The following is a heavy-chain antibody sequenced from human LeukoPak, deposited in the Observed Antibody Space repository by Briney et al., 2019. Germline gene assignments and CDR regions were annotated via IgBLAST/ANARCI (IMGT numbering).Heavy chain of an antibody. J-gene: IGHJ4*02. D-gene: IGHD3-10*01. CDR2: ISGSGGST. CDR3: ARYDGGSGPFDY. Sequence: PGGSLRLSCAASGFTFTSYAMSWVRQAPGKGLEWVSAISGSGGSTYYADSVKGRFTISRDNSKNTLYLQMNSLRAEDAAVYYCARYDGGSGPFDYWGQGTLVTVSS. V-gene: IGHV3-23*01. CDR1: GFTFTSYA.